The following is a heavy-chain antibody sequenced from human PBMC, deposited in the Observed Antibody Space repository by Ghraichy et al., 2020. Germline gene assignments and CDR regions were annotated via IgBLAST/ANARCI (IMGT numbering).Heavy chain of an antibody. CDR3: ARLNDFWSGRPYGMDV. J-gene: IGHJ6*02. V-gene: IGHV4-34*01. CDR1: GGSFSGYY. Sequence: SETLSLTCAVYGGSFSGYYWSWIRQPPGKGLEWIGEINHSGSTNYNPSLKSRVTISVDTSKNQFSLKLSSVTAADTAVYYCARLNDFWSGRPYGMDVWGQGTTVTVSS. D-gene: IGHD3-3*01. CDR2: INHSGST.